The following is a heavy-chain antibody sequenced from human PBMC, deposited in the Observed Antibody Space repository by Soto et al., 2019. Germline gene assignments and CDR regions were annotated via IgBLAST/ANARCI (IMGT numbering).Heavy chain of an antibody. D-gene: IGHD3-16*01. CDR1: GYIFVNYG. CDR3: VMVDNYVTPTPQDV. CDR2: ISPYNGNT. Sequence: QVQLVQSGDEVKKPGASVKVSCKASGYIFVNYGIAWVRQAPGQGLEWTGWISPYNGNTHSATKVQGRLTMTTDTSTSTAYMDLGSLTSDETAVYYCVMVDNYVTPTPQDVWGQGTTVTVSS. J-gene: IGHJ6*02. V-gene: IGHV1-18*01.